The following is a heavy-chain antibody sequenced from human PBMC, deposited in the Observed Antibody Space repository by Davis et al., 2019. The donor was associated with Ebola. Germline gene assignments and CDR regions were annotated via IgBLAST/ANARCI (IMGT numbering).Heavy chain of an antibody. V-gene: IGHV3-48*02. CDR1: GFTFSSYS. CDR3: ARTDSRSSSADVYYYYGMDV. J-gene: IGHJ6*02. D-gene: IGHD6-13*01. Sequence: GESLKISCAASGFTFSSYSMNWVRQAPGKGLEWVSYISSSSTIYYADPVKGRFTISRDNAKNSLYLQMNSLRDEDTAVYYCARTDSRSSSADVYYYYGMDVWGQGTTVTVSS. CDR2: ISSSSTI.